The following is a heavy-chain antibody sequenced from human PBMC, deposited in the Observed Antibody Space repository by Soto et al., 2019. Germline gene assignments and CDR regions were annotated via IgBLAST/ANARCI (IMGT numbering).Heavy chain of an antibody. J-gene: IGHJ6*02. CDR1: GGTFSSYA. Sequence: QVQLVQSGAEVKKPGSSVKVSCKASGGTFSSYAMSWVRQAPGQGHEWMGGIIPIFGTANYAQKFQGRVTITADESTSTAYMELSSLRSEDTAVYYCARVPGKFGLVIITPGSYYYGMDVWGQGTTVTVSS. CDR3: ARVPGKFGLVIITPGSYYYGMDV. CDR2: IIPIFGTA. D-gene: IGHD3-9*01. V-gene: IGHV1-69*01.